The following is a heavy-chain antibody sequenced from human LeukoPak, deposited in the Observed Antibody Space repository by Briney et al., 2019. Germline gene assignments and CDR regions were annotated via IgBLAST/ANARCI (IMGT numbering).Heavy chain of an antibody. V-gene: IGHV4-34*01. D-gene: IGHD2-2*01. Sequence: PSETLSLTCAVYGGSFSSYYWSWIRQPPGKGPEWIGEINHSGSTNYNPSLKSRVNIPVDTYKNQFSLKGSSVTAADTAVYYCARGRTRMDVWGQGTTVRVS. CDR3: ARGRTRMDV. CDR1: GGSFSSYY. CDR2: INHSGST. J-gene: IGHJ6*02.